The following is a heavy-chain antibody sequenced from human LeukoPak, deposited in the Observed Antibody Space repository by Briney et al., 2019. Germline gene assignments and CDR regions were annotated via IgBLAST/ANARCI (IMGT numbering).Heavy chain of an antibody. V-gene: IGHV4-30-4*01. J-gene: IGHJ4*02. CDR1: GGSIRSGDYY. D-gene: IGHD2-15*01. CDR3: ARDHGGCDSLDY. Sequence: SETLSLTCTVSGGSIRSGDYYWSWIRQPPGKGLEWIGYIYYSGSTYYSPSLKSRVTISVDTSKNQFSLKLSSVTAADTAVYYCARDHGGCDSLDYWGQGTLVTVSS. CDR2: IYYSGST.